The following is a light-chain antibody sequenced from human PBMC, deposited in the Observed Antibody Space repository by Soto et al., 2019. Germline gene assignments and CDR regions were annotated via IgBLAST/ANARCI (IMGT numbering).Light chain of an antibody. CDR1: QSVSTS. V-gene: IGKV3-20*01. Sequence: EVVLTQSPGTLSLSLGERATLSFRASQSVSTSVGWYQQKPGKAPRLLIYGASSMETGIPDRFSGSGSGTDFTLTISRLEPEDFAVYYCQQYDRSPRTFGQGTKVDI. CDR2: GAS. J-gene: IGKJ1*01. CDR3: QQYDRSPRT.